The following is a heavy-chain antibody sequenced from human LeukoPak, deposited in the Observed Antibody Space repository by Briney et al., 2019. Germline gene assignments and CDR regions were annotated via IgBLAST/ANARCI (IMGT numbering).Heavy chain of an antibody. Sequence: LIGRIYSSGIINYNPSLKSRVTMSLDNSQNQLSLKMSYVTAADTAVYYCASDTGKRGYPDYLVQGTLVTVSS. V-gene: IGHV4-4*07. J-gene: IGHJ4*02. CDR3: ASDTGKRGYPDY. CDR2: IYSSGII. D-gene: IGHD3-22*01.